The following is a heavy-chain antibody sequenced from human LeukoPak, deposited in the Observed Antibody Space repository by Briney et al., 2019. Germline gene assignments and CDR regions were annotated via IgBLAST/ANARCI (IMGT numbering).Heavy chain of an antibody. J-gene: IGHJ4*02. V-gene: IGHV1-46*02. CDR1: GYTFNNHY. D-gene: IGHD6-19*01. CDR3: ARQGTYSSAIGMGY. Sequence: ASVKVSCKASGYTFNNHYMYWVRQAPGQGLEWMGVINPSGGSTSYAQKFQGRVTMTRDTSTRTVYMEVSSLRSEDTAVYYCARQGTYSSAIGMGYWGQGTLVTVSS. CDR2: INPSGGST.